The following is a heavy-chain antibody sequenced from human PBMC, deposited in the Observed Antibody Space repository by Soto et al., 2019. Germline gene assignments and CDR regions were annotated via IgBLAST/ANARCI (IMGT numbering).Heavy chain of an antibody. J-gene: IGHJ4*02. CDR2: IFYSGST. Sequence: QVQLQESGPGLVKPSQTLSLTCTVSGGSISSGGYYWSWIRQLPGKGLDWIGYIFYSGSTYYNPSLESRVTISVDTSKNQFSLNLSSVTAADTAVYYCAREVQPPYYSDYWGQGTLVTVSS. CDR1: GGSISSGGYY. D-gene: IGHD1-1*01. V-gene: IGHV4-31*03. CDR3: AREVQPPYYSDY.